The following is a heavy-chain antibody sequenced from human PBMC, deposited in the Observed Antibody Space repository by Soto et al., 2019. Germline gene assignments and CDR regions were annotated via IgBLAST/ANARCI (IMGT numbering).Heavy chain of an antibody. CDR3: ARGVGSGSYYNQYNWFDP. D-gene: IGHD3-10*01. J-gene: IGHJ5*02. Sequence: ASVKVSCKASGYTFTNYGISWVRQAPGQGLEWMGWINVYNGNAKYAQKVQGRVTMTTDTSTSTAYMELRSLRSDDTAVYYCARGVGSGSYYNQYNWFDPWGQGTLVTVSS. V-gene: IGHV1-18*01. CDR2: INVYNGNA. CDR1: GYTFTNYG.